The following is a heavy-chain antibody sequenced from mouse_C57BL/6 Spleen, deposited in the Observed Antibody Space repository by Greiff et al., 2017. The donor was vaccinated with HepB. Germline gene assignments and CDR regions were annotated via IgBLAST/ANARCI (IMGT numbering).Heavy chain of an antibody. CDR1: GYAFTNYL. V-gene: IGHV1-54*01. Sequence: QVQLQQSGAELVRPGTSVKVSCKASGYAFTNYLIEWVKQRPGQGLEWIGVINPGSGGTNYNEKFKGKATLTADKSSSTAYMQLSSLTSEDSAVYFCARDWDYDGGYFDVWGTGTTVTVSS. CDR3: ARDWDYDGGYFDV. CDR2: INPGSGGT. J-gene: IGHJ1*03. D-gene: IGHD2-4*01.